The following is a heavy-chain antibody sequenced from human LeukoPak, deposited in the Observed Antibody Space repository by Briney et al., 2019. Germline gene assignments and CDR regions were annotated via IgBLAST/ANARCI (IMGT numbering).Heavy chain of an antibody. CDR2: ISSSGSYI. J-gene: IGHJ4*02. CDR1: RFTFSSYS. Sequence: GGSLRLSCAASRFTFSSYSMNWVRQAPGKGLEWVSSISSSGSYIYYADSVKGRFTISRDNAKNSLYLQMNSLRAEDTAVYYCARDQGGRITMVRGVIGPYFDYWGQGTLVTVSS. V-gene: IGHV3-21*01. D-gene: IGHD3-10*01. CDR3: ARDQGGRITMVRGVIGPYFDY.